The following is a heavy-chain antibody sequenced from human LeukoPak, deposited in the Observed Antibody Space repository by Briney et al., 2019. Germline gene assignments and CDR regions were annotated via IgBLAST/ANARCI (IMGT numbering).Heavy chain of an antibody. D-gene: IGHD5-12*01. Sequence: ASVKVSCKASGYTFTNYYVSWVRQAPGQGLEWMGRMNPDNGDTDYAQRFQGRVTLARDTSISTAYMELSRLRFDDTAVYYCARAPSEGYTYGDFWGQGTLVTVSS. CDR1: GYTFTNYY. J-gene: IGHJ4*02. V-gene: IGHV1-2*06. CDR2: MNPDNGDT. CDR3: ARAPSEGYTYGDF.